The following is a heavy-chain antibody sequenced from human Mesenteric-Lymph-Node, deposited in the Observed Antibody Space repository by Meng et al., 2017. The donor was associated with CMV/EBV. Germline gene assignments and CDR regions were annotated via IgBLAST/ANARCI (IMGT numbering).Heavy chain of an antibody. Sequence: ASVKVSCKASGYTFTGYYMHWVRQAPGQGLEWMGWINPNSGGTNYAQKFQGRVTMTRDTSISTAYMELSRVRSDDTAVYYCASSPVVPVVDYYYGMDVWGQGTTVTVSS. CDR1: GYTFTGYY. D-gene: IGHD2-2*01. CDR2: INPNSGGT. V-gene: IGHV1-2*02. CDR3: ASSPVVPVVDYYYGMDV. J-gene: IGHJ6*02.